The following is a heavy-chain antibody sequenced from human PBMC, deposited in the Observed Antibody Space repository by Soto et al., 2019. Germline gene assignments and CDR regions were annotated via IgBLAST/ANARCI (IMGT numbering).Heavy chain of an antibody. V-gene: IGHV3-7*05. CDR1: GFTFSTYW. D-gene: IGHD3-10*01. CDR3: ARDNTSMVRGLLRYYGMDV. J-gene: IGHJ6*02. Sequence: EVQLVESGGGLVQPGGSLRLSCAASGFTFSTYWMTWVRQTPGKGLEWVANIKQDGSEKYYVDYMKGRLTISRDNAKRSLYLQINSLRAEDTAVYYCARDNTSMVRGLLRYYGMDVWGQGTTVTVSS. CDR2: IKQDGSEK.